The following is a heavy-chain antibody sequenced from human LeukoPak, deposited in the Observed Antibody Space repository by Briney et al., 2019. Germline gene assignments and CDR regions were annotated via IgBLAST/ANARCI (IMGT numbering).Heavy chain of an antibody. V-gene: IGHV3-21*01. Sequence: GGSLRLSCAASGFTFSSYSMNWVRQAPGKGLEWVSSISSSSSYIYYADSVKGRFTISRDNAKNSLYLQMNSLRAEDTAVYYCARGGILEWLPDVWGKGTTVTVSS. CDR2: ISSSSSYI. CDR3: ARGGILEWLPDV. J-gene: IGHJ6*04. D-gene: IGHD3-3*01. CDR1: GFTFSSYS.